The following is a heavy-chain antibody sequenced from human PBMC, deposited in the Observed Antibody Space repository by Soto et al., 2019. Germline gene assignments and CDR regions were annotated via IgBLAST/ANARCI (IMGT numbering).Heavy chain of an antibody. CDR1: GFTFRNHG. CDR3: VRDRSSTYFDF. Sequence: QAQLVESGGGVVQPGRSLRVSCAASGFTFRNHGMHWVRQAPGKGLEWVAVIWYDGSDKYYADSVKGRFAISRDNSKNTLYLQRNSLRAEDTAIYYCVRDRSSTYFDFWGQGTQVTVSS. V-gene: IGHV3-33*01. CDR2: IWYDGSDK. J-gene: IGHJ4*02. D-gene: IGHD6-19*01.